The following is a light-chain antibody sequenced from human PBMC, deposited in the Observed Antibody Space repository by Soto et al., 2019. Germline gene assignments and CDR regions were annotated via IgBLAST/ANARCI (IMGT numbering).Light chain of an antibody. CDR3: QSYDSSLSVNWV. J-gene: IGLJ3*02. CDR2: GNS. Sequence: QPVLTQPPSVSGAPGQRVTISCTGSSSNIGAGYDVHWYQQLPGTAPKLLIYGNSNRPSGVPDRFSGSKSGTSASLAITGLPAEDEADYYCQSYDSSLSVNWVFGGGTKLTVL. CDR1: SSNIGAGYD. V-gene: IGLV1-40*01.